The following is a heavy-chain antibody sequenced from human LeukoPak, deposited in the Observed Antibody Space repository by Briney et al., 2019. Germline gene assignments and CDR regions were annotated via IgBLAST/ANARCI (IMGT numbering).Heavy chain of an antibody. V-gene: IGHV1-18*01. J-gene: IGHJ4*02. Sequence: ASVKVSCKASGYTFTSYGTSWVRQAPGQGLEWMGWISAYNGNTNYAQKFQGRVTMTRDTSISTAYMELSRLRSDDTAVYYCARGYSYVSTFDYWGQGTLVTVSS. CDR1: GYTFTSYG. D-gene: IGHD5-18*01. CDR3: ARGYSYVSTFDY. CDR2: ISAYNGNT.